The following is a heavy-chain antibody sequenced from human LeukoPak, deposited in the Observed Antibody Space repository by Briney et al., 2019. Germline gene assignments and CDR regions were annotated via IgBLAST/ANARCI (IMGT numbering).Heavy chain of an antibody. V-gene: IGHV4-39*07. CDR3: ARDTGDYVGP. Sequence: SETLSLTCTVSGGSISSSSYYWGWIRQPPGKGLEWIGSIYYSGSTYYNPSLKSRVTISVDTSKNQFSLKLNSVTAADTAVYYCARDTGDYVGPWGQGTLVTVSS. CDR1: GGSISSSSYY. J-gene: IGHJ5*02. D-gene: IGHD4-17*01. CDR2: IYYSGST.